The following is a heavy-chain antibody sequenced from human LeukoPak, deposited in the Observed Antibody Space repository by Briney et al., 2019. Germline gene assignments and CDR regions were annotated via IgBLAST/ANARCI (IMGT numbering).Heavy chain of an antibody. D-gene: IGHD3-10*01. CDR2: ICSNGGST. CDR1: GFTFSSYA. V-gene: IGHV3-64*02. Sequence: GGSLRLSCAASGFTFSSYAMHWVRPAAGKGVEYVSAICSNGGSTHYADYVKGRFTISRDNSMNTLYLQMNSLRAEDTALYYCARDGNFYYGPGSYCDYWGQGTLVTVSS. J-gene: IGHJ4*02. CDR3: ARDGNFYYGPGSYCDY.